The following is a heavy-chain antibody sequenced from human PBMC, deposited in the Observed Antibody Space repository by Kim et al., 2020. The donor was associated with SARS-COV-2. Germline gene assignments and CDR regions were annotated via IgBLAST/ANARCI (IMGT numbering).Heavy chain of an antibody. CDR1: GFTFSSYS. Sequence: GGSLRLSCAASGFTFSSYSMNWVRQAPGKGLEWVSYISSSSTIYYADSVKGRFTISRDNAKNSLYLQMNSLRDEDTAVYYCARYRVTSSSGLDYWGQGTLVTVSS. CDR2: ISSSSTI. V-gene: IGHV3-48*02. D-gene: IGHD6-6*01. CDR3: ARYRVTSSSGLDY. J-gene: IGHJ4*02.